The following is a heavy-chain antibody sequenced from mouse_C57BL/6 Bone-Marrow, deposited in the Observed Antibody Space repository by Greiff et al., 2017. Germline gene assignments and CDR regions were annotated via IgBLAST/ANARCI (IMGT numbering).Heavy chain of an antibody. V-gene: IGHV5-4*01. Sequence: EVHLVESGGGLVKPGGSLKLSRAASGFTFSSYAMSWVRQTPEKRLEWVATISDGGSYTYYPDNVKGRFTISRDNAKNNLYLQMSHLKSEDTAMYYCARAWRWLPWYVEVWGTGTTVTVSS. CDR3: ARAWRWLPWYVEV. J-gene: IGHJ1*03. CDR2: ISDGGSYT. D-gene: IGHD2-3*01. CDR1: GFTFSSYA.